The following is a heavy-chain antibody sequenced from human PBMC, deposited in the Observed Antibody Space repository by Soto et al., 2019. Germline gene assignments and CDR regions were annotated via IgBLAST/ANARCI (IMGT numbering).Heavy chain of an antibody. CDR3: ARDRVEGNWFDP. D-gene: IGHD3-3*01. J-gene: IGHJ5*02. V-gene: IGHV4-31*03. Sequence: QVQLQESGPGLVKPSQTLSLTCTVSGGSISSGGYYWSWIRQHPGKGLEWIGYIYYSGSTYYNPSLQSRVTISVDTSKNQFSLKLSSVTAADTAVYYCARDRVEGNWFDPWGQGTLVTVSS. CDR2: IYYSGST. CDR1: GGSISSGGYY.